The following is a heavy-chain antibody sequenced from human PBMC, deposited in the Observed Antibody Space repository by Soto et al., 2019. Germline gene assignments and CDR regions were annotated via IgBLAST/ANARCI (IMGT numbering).Heavy chain of an antibody. Sequence: PSETLSLTCAVYGGSFSGYYWSWIRQPPGKGLEWIGEINHSGSTNYNPSLKSRVTISVDASKNQFSLKLSSVTAADTAVYYCATAKSSSSWYYYYYGMDVWGQGTTVTVSS. D-gene: IGHD6-13*01. J-gene: IGHJ6*02. CDR2: INHSGST. CDR3: ATAKSSSSWYYYYYGMDV. V-gene: IGHV4-34*01. CDR1: GGSFSGYY.